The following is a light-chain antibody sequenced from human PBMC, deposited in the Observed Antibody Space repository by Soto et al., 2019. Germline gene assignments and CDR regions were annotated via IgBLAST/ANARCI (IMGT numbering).Light chain of an antibody. V-gene: IGLV2-23*02. Sequence: QSALTQPASVSGSPGQSITISCTGTSSDVGSYNLVSWYQQHPGKAPKVMIYEVSKRPSGVPNRFSGSKSGYTASLTISGLQAEDEADYYCCSYAGSSTDVFGTGTKLTGL. CDR2: EVS. CDR3: CSYAGSSTDV. CDR1: SSDVGSYNL. J-gene: IGLJ1*01.